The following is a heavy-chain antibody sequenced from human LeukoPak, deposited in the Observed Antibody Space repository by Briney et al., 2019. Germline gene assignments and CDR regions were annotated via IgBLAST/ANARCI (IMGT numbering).Heavy chain of an antibody. Sequence: ASVKVSCRASGYTFSTDFIHWVRQAPGKGLEWMGRIIHSGGSTIDAPKLQGRVTITGDASTTTVLLDMSRRASDATAVYLCARDGSHRNFDYWGQGTLVTVSS. CDR3: ARDGSHRNFDY. D-gene: IGHD1-14*01. CDR2: IIHSGGST. CDR1: GYTFSTDF. J-gene: IGHJ4*02. V-gene: IGHV1-46*04.